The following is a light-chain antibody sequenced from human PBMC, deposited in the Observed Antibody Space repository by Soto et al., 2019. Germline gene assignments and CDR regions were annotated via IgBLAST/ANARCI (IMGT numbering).Light chain of an antibody. CDR3: QQYYSYPWT. J-gene: IGKJ1*01. Sequence: NPMTQSPSAFSASTGDRVTITCRASQSISSYLAWYQQKPGKAPKLLIYAASTLQSGVPSRFSGSGSGTDFTLTISCLQSEDFATYYCQQYYSYPWTFGQGTKVDIK. CDR2: AAS. CDR1: QSISSY. V-gene: IGKV1-8*01.